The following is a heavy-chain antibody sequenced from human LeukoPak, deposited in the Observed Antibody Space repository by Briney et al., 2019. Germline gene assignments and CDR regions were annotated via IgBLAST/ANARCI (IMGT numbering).Heavy chain of an antibody. J-gene: IGHJ3*02. V-gene: IGHV1-2*04. CDR2: INPNSGGT. CDR3: ARERIAVAGDAFDI. CDR1: GYTFTGYY. D-gene: IGHD6-19*01. Sequence: RASVKVSCKASGYTFTGYYMHWVRQAPGQGLEWMGWINPNSGGTNYAQKFRGWVTMTRDTSISTAYMELSRLRSDDTAVYYCARERIAVAGDAFDIWGQGTIVTVSS.